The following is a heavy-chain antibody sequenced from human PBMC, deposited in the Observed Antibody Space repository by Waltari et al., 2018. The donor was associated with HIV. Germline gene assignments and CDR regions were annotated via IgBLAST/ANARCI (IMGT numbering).Heavy chain of an antibody. D-gene: IGHD3-10*01. V-gene: IGHV4-59*01. Sequence: QVQLQESGPGLVKPSETLSLTCPVPGCSFSTYYWRWIRQPPGKGLEWMGYIYYNGGTKYNPSLKNRVTMTIDTSKTQFSLELSSVTTADTAIYYCARDFYGSGIGLSRGRRYFDPWGQGALVTVSS. CDR1: GCSFSTYY. J-gene: IGHJ5*02. CDR2: IYYNGGT. CDR3: ARDFYGSGIGLSRGRRYFDP.